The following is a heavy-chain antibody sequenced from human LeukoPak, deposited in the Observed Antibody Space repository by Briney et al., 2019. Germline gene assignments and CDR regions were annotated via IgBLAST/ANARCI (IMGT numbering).Heavy chain of an antibody. J-gene: IGHJ3*02. CDR3: GREGYCSSTSCYGHDAIDI. V-gene: IGHV4-30-4*01. CDR1: GGSISSGDYY. Sequence: SQTLSLTCTVSGGSISSGDYYWSWIRQPPGKGLEWIGYIYYSGSTYYNPSLKSRVTISVDTSKNQFSLKLSSVTAADTAVYYCGREGYCSSTSCYGHDAIDIWGQGTMVTVSS. D-gene: IGHD2-2*01. CDR2: IYYSGST.